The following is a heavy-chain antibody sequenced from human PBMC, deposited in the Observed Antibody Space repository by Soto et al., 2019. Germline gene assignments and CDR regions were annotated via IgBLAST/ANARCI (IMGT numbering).Heavy chain of an antibody. J-gene: IGHJ4*02. CDR1: GFTFSSYD. Sequence: GGSLRLSCAASGFTFSSYDMHWVRQATGKGLEWVSAIGTAGDPYYPGSVKGRFTISRNPSRSTLYLHMDSLRAEDTALYYCAFGSWNHFYFDYWGQEILVTVSS. CDR3: AFGSWNHFYFDY. V-gene: IGHV3-13*05. CDR2: IGTAGDP. D-gene: IGHD6-13*01.